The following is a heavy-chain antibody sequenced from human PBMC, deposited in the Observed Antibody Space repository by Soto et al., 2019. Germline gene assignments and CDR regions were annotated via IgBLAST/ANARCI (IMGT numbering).Heavy chain of an antibody. J-gene: IGHJ3*02. CDR2: IWYDGSNK. Sequence: QVQLVESGGGVVQPGRSLRLSCAASGFTFSSYGMHWVRQAPGKGLEWVAVIWYDGSNKYYADSVKGRFTISRDNSKNTLYLQMNSLRAEDTAVYYCASPYCSGGSCSHDAFDIWGQGTMVTVSS. CDR1: GFTFSSYG. CDR3: ASPYCSGGSCSHDAFDI. V-gene: IGHV3-33*01. D-gene: IGHD2-15*01.